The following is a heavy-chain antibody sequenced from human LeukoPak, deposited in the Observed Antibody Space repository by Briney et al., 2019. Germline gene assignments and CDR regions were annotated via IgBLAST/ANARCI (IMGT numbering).Heavy chain of an antibody. CDR1: GFTFSSYA. D-gene: IGHD5-12*01. CDR3: ARDLFPSLRGYSGYELGY. CDR2: ISYDGSNK. Sequence: PGGSLRLSCAASGFTFSSYAMHWVRQAPGKGLEWVAVISYDGSNKYYADSVKGRFTISRDNSKNTLYLQMNSLRAEDTAVYYCARDLFPSLRGYSGYELGYWGQGTLVTVSS. V-gene: IGHV3-30-3*01. J-gene: IGHJ4*02.